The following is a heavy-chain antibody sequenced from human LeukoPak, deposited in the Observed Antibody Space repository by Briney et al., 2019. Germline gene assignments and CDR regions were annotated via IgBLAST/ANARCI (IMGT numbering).Heavy chain of an antibody. CDR1: GYTFTGYY. CDR2: INPNSGGT. V-gene: IGHV1-2*06. CDR3: ATDYGDYGSWFDP. J-gene: IGHJ5*02. Sequence: ASVKVSCQASGYTFTGYYMHWVRQAPGQGLEWMGRINPNSGGTNYAQKFQGRVTMTRDTSISTAYMELSRLRSDDTAVYYCATDYGDYGSWFDPWGQGTLVTVSS. D-gene: IGHD4-17*01.